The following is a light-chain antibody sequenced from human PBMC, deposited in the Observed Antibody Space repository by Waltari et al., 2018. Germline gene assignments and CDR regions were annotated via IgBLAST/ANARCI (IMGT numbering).Light chain of an antibody. J-gene: IGKJ5*01. Sequence: DIQMTQSPSSLSASVGDRVTITCRASQNIGKYLNWYQHKPGKAPKLLIYAASSLLSGVPSRFSGSGSGTDFTFTISSLQPEDFATYYCQQSSSTPQSTFGQGTDWRLN. CDR1: QNIGKY. CDR3: QQSSSTPQST. CDR2: AAS. V-gene: IGKV1-39*01.